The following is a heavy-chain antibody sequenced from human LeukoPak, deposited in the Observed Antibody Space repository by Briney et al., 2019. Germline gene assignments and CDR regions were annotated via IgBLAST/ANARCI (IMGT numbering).Heavy chain of an antibody. Sequence: ASVKVSCKASGGTFSSYAISWVRQAPGQGLEWMGGFDPEDGETIYAQKFQGRVTMTEDTSTDTAYMELSSLRSEDTAVYYCATLIAVAGTAHGVWGQGTTVTVSS. J-gene: IGHJ6*02. CDR1: GGTFSSYA. CDR2: FDPEDGET. CDR3: ATLIAVAGTAHGV. D-gene: IGHD6-19*01. V-gene: IGHV1-24*01.